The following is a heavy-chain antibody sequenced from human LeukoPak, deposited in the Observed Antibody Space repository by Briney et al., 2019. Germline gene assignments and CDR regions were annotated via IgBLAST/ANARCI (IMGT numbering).Heavy chain of an antibody. CDR2: ISSSSSYT. V-gene: IGHV3-11*06. J-gene: IGHJ4*02. CDR3: AGVGPRNDPVY. Sequence: GGSLRLSCAASGFTFSDYYMSWIRQAPGKGLEWVSYISSSSSYTNYADSVKGRFTISRDNAKNSLYLQMNSLRAEDTAVYYCAGVGPRNDPVYWGQGTLVTVSS. D-gene: IGHD1-1*01. CDR1: GFTFSDYY.